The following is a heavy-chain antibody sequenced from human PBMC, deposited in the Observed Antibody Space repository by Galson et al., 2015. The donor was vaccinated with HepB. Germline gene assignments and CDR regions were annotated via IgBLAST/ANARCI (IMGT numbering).Heavy chain of an antibody. D-gene: IGHD2-15*01. CDR2: MNPNSGNT. CDR1: GYTFTSYD. CDR3: ARGGSRRKDIVVVVASWEKWWFDP. Sequence: SVKVSCKASGYTFTSYDINWVRQATGQGLEWMGWMNPNSGNTGYAQKFQGRVTMTRNTSISTAYMELSSLRSEDTAVYYCARGGSRRKDIVVVVASWEKWWFDPWGQGTLVTVSS. V-gene: IGHV1-8*01. J-gene: IGHJ5*02.